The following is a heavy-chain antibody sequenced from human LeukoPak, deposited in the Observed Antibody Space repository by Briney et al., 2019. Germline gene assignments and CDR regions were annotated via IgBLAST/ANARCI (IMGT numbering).Heavy chain of an antibody. CDR1: GFTFSSYS. D-gene: IGHD3-10*01. CDR2: ISSSSSTI. J-gene: IGHJ4*02. V-gene: IGHV3-48*04. CDR3: ARDFSSGG. Sequence: GGSLRLSCAASGFTFSSYSMNWVRQAPGKGLEWVSYISSSSSTIYYADSVKGRFTISRDNAKNSLYPQMNSLRAEDTAVYYCARDFSSGGWGQGTLVTVSS.